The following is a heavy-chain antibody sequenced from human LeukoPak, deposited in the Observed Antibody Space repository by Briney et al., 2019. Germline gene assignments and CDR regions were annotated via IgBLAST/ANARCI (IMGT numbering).Heavy chain of an antibody. D-gene: IGHD3-10*01. CDR1: GGSISSGSYD. V-gene: IGHV4-39*01. CDR3: ATLAEGSGSLFDY. J-gene: IGHJ4*02. Sequence: PSQTLSLTCAVSGGSISSGSYDWGWIRQPPGKGLEWIGSIFHSGSTYYNPSLKSRVTTSVDTSKNQFSLKLSSVTAADTAVYYCATLAEGSGSLFDYWGQGTLVTVSS. CDR2: IFHSGST.